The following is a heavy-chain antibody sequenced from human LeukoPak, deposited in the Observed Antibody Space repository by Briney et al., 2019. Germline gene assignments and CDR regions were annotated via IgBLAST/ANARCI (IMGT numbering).Heavy chain of an antibody. CDR1: GGSISSYY. CDR2: IYYSGST. CDR3: ARELRGYSYGY. J-gene: IGHJ4*02. D-gene: IGHD5-18*01. V-gene: IGHV4-59*12. Sequence: SETLSLTCTVSGGSISSYYWSWIRQPPGKGLEWIGYIYYSGSTNYNPSLKSRVTISVDTSKNQFSLKLSSVTAADTAVYYCARELRGYSYGYWGQGTLVTVSS.